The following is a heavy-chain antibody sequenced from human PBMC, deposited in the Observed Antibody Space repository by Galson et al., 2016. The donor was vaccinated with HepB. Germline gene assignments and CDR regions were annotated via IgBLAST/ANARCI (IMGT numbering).Heavy chain of an antibody. D-gene: IGHD3-22*01. CDR2: IDWNDDK. J-gene: IGHJ6*02. Sequence: PALVKPTQTLTLTCTFSGISLSTSAMCVSWIRQPPGKSLEWLALIDWNDDKYYNTSLKTRLTISKDTSKNQAVLMMTDMDPVDTATYYCASSELSTRGDYYYYGMDVWGQGTTVTVSS. V-gene: IGHV2-70*01. CDR3: ASSELSTRGDYYYYGMDV. CDR1: GISLSTSAMC.